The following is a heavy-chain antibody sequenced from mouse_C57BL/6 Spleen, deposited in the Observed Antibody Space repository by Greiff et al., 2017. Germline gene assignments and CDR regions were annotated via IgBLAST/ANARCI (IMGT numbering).Heavy chain of an antibody. CDR3: ARAGRNYFDY. CDR1: GFTFSSYA. CDR2: ISDGGSYT. J-gene: IGHJ2*01. D-gene: IGHD3-1*01. Sequence: EVKLVESGGGLVKPGGSLKLSCAASGFTFSSYAMSWVRQTPEKRLEWVATISDGGSYTYYPDNVKGRFTISRDNAKNNLYLQMSHLKSEDTAMYYCARAGRNYFDYWGQGTTLTVSS. V-gene: IGHV5-4*03.